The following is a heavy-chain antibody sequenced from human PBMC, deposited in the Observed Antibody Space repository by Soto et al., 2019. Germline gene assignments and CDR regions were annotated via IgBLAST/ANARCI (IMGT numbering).Heavy chain of an antibody. D-gene: IGHD2-15*01. V-gene: IGHV1-69*01. Sequence: QVQLVQYGAEVKKPGSSVKVSCKAPGGTFSSYAISWVRQAPGQGLEWMGGIIPIFGKAKYAQKFQGRVTITADESTSTGYMELSSLRSEDTAVYYCARSQGGSSSLDIYYYYYYGMDVWGQGTTVTVSS. J-gene: IGHJ6*02. CDR1: GGTFSSYA. CDR2: IIPIFGKA. CDR3: ARSQGGSSSLDIYYYYYYGMDV.